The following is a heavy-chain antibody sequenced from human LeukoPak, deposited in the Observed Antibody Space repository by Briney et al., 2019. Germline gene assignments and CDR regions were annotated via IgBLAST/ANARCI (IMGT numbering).Heavy chain of an antibody. Sequence: ASVKVSCKASGYTFTGYYMHWVRQAPGQGLEWMGWINPNSGGTNYAQKFQGRVTMTRDTSISTAYMELSRLRSDDTAVYYCARDSTRNTYYDFWSGYNWFDPWGQGTLVTVSS. J-gene: IGHJ5*02. CDR2: INPNSGGT. CDR3: ARDSTRNTYYDFWSGYNWFDP. V-gene: IGHV1-2*02. D-gene: IGHD3-3*01. CDR1: GYTFTGYY.